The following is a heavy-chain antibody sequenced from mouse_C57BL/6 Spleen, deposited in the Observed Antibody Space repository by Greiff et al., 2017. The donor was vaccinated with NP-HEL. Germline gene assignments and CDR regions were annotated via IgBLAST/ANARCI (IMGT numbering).Heavy chain of an antibody. CDR1: GFSFNTYA. Sequence: EVQLVESGGGLVQPKGSLKLSCAASGFSFNTYAMNWVRQAPGKGLEWVARIRSKSNNYATYYADSVKDRFTISRDDSESMLYLQMNNLKTEDTAMYYCVRHLGGYFDVWGTGTTVTVSS. V-gene: IGHV10-1*01. CDR2: IRSKSNNYAT. CDR3: VRHLGGYFDV. J-gene: IGHJ1*03. D-gene: IGHD4-1*01.